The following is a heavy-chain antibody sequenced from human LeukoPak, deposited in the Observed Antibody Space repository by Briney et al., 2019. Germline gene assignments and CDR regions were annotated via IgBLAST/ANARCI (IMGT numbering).Heavy chain of an antibody. D-gene: IGHD3-16*01. CDR3: ARSAVIYVSLYYIDY. Sequence: PGGSLRLSCAASGFTFSSYAMQWVRQAPGKGLEWVAVISDDGRNKYFADSVKGRFTISRDNSKNTLYLQMNSLRAEDTAVYYCARSAVIYVSLYYIDYWGQGTLVTVSS. CDR2: ISDDGRNK. V-gene: IGHV3-30*04. CDR1: GFTFSSYA. J-gene: IGHJ4*02.